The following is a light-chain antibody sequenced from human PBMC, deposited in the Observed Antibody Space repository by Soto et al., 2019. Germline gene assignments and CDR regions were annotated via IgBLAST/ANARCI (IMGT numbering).Light chain of an antibody. V-gene: IGKV1-5*03. J-gene: IGKJ1*01. CDR1: RSISGW. CDR2: QVS. Sequence: DIQMTQSPSTLSASVGDRVTIPCRASRSISGWLAWYQQKPGKAPKLLIYQVSTLQSGVPSRFSGSGSGTEFTLSISSLQPDDSATYYCQRYDSHSRTFGQGTKVDIK. CDR3: QRYDSHSRT.